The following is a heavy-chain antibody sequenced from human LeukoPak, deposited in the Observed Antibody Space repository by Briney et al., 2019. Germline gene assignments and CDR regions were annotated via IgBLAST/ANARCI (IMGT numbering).Heavy chain of an antibody. J-gene: IGHJ4*02. CDR3: AKELSDDYESSACFGLFVY. D-gene: IGHD3-22*01. CDR1: GFSLSSHA. Sequence: GGSLRLSCAASGFSLSSHAMRRVRQDPRDGLEWVSVISGSGGCTYYADPVKGRFTISRDNSQNTLYLHMNSLRAEDTAVCHCAKELSDDYESSACFGLFVYWGEGTLVLVSS. CDR2: ISGSGGCT. V-gene: IGHV3-23*01.